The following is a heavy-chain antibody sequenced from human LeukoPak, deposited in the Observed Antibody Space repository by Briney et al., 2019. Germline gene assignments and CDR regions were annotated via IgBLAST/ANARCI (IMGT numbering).Heavy chain of an antibody. V-gene: IGHV3-64*04. J-gene: IGHJ4*02. Sequence: GGSLRLSCSASGFIFSNYGMHWVRQAPGKGLEHVSVISSNGGSTHYADSVKGRFTISRDNSKNTLYLQMNSLRDEDTAVYYCARDITVTRFDYWGQGTLVTVSS. D-gene: IGHD4-17*01. CDR1: GFIFSNYG. CDR3: ARDITVTRFDY. CDR2: ISSNGGST.